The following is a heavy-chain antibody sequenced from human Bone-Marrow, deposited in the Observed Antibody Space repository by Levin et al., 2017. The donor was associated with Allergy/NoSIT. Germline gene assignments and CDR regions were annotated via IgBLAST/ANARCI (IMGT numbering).Heavy chain of an antibody. CDR1: GFTFSNYW. D-gene: IGHD3-9*01. Sequence: PGGSLRLSCAASGFTFSNYWMHWVRQTPGKGLVWVSRINSDGSGTDYADSVKGRFTISRDNAKNTLYQQMNSMRPDDPAVYYCERVTYYDILSPFDYWGQGTLVTASS. J-gene: IGHJ4*02. V-gene: IGHV3-74*01. CDR3: ERVTYYDILSPFDY. CDR2: INSDGSGT.